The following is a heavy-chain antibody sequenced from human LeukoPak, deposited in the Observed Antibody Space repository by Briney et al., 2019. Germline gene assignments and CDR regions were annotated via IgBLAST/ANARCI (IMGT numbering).Heavy chain of an antibody. Sequence: GGSLRLSCAASGFTFSNYGMHWVRQAPGRGLEWVTIIWYDGRNQYYADSVKGRFTISRDNSKNTLYLQMNSLRVEDTAVYYCARDDCSTPSCYGYWGQGTLVTVSS. CDR2: IWYDGRNQ. CDR3: ARDDCSTPSCYGY. CDR1: GFTFSNYG. D-gene: IGHD2-2*01. J-gene: IGHJ4*02. V-gene: IGHV3-33*01.